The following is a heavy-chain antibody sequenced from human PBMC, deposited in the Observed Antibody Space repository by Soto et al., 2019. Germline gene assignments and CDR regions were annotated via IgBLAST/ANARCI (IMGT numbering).Heavy chain of an antibody. CDR2: IHYSGNT. CDR3: ARDSLDSSGNFMRHPDAFDV. J-gene: IGHJ3*01. CDR1: GGSINSDGYY. Sequence: QVQLQESGPGLVKPSQTLSLTCTVSGGSINSDGYYWSWIRQHPGKGLEWIGYIHYSGNTYYNPSLKSLITISIDTSKNRFSLQLSSVTVADTAVYFCARDSLDSSGNFMRHPDAFDVWGQGTGVAVSS. V-gene: IGHV4-31*01. D-gene: IGHD3-22*01.